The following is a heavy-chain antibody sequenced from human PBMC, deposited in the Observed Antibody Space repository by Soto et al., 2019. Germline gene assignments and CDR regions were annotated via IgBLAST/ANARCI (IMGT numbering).Heavy chain of an antibody. V-gene: IGHV3-15*07. D-gene: IGHD5-12*01. CDR1: GFTFSNAW. J-gene: IGHJ5*02. CDR3: TTYPNSGYAT. Sequence: EVQLVESGGGLVKPGGSLRLSCAASGFTFSNAWMNWVRQAPGKGLEWVGRIKSKTDVGTTDYAAPVKGRFTISRDDSKNTLYLQMSSLKTADTAVYYCTTYPNSGYATWGQGTLVTVSS. CDR2: IKSKTDVGTT.